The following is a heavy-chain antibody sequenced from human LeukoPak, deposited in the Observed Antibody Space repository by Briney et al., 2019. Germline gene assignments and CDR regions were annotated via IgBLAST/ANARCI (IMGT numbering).Heavy chain of an antibody. CDR2: MNPNSGNT. J-gene: IGHJ3*02. D-gene: IGHD5-24*01. CDR1: GYTFTSYD. V-gene: IGHV1-8*01. Sequence: ASVKVSCKASGYTFTSYDINWVRQATGQGLEWMGWMNPNSGNTGYAQKFQGRVTITADKSTSTAYMELSSLRSEDTAVYYCASREMATRVYAFDIWGQGTMVTVSS. CDR3: ASREMATRVYAFDI.